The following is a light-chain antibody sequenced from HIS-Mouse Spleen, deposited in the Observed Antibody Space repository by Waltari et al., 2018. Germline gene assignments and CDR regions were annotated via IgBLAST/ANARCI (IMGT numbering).Light chain of an antibody. J-gene: IGLJ2*01. CDR3: QVWDSSSDHVV. CDR2: DGS. V-gene: IGLV3-21*03. Sequence: SYVLTPPPSVSVAPGKTARITCGGNNLGSKSVHWYQQKPGQAPVLVVYDGSDRPSGIPERFSGSNSGNTATLTISRVEAGDEADYYCQVWDSSSDHVVFGGGTKLTVL. CDR1: NLGSKS.